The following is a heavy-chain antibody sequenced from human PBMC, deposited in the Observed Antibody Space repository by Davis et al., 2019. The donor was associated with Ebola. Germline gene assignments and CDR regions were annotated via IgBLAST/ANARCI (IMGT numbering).Heavy chain of an antibody. V-gene: IGHV3-64*01. Sequence: GESLKIPCAASGFTFSAYPMHWVRQAPGKGLEYVAAISTDGGGTYYANSVKGRFTISRDNSKNTLYLQMGSLRVDDMAVYYCARKFSSGTYWIDYWGRGTLVTVSS. CDR2: ISTDGGGT. D-gene: IGHD3-10*01. CDR3: ARKFSSGTYWIDY. J-gene: IGHJ4*02. CDR1: GFTFSAYP.